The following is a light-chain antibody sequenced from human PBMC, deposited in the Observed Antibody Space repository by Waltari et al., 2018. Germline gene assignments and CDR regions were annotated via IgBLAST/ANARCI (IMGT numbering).Light chain of an antibody. Sequence: DIQMTPSPSSLSASVGARVPLPCRASLTISNYLNCEQQKAGKAPKRRSERTATLQSGGPARVSGSGFGADFTLTSSSLQPEDFATYYCQQTYRIPRTFGQGTKVEV. CDR3: QQTYRIPRT. J-gene: IGKJ1*01. V-gene: IGKV1-39*01. CDR1: LTISNY. CDR2: RTA.